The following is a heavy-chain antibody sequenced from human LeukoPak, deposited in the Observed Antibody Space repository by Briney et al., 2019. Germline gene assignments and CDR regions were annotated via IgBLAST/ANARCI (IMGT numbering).Heavy chain of an antibody. CDR3: ARDSMSLEVSSSNFDY. V-gene: IGHV4-39*07. CDR1: GGSISSSSYY. Sequence: PSETLSLTCTVSGGSISSSSYYWGWIRQPPGKGLEWIGSIYYSGSTYYNPSLKSRVTISVDTSKNQFSLKLSSVTAADTAVYYCARDSMSLEVSSSNFDYWGQGTLVTVSS. D-gene: IGHD6-13*01. CDR2: IYYSGST. J-gene: IGHJ4*02.